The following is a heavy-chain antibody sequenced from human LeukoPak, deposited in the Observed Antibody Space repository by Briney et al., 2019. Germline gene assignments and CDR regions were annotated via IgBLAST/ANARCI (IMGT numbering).Heavy chain of an antibody. J-gene: IGHJ6*02. D-gene: IGHD3-3*01. V-gene: IGHV3-21*01. CDR2: ISSSSSYI. CDR1: GFTFSSYS. Sequence: GGSLGLSCAASGFTFSSYSMNWVRQAPGKGLEWVSSISSSSSYIYYADSVKGRFTISRDNAKNSLYLQMNSLRAEDTAVYYCARNHDFWSGYPTYYYYGMDVWGQGTTVTVSS. CDR3: ARNHDFWSGYPTYYYYGMDV.